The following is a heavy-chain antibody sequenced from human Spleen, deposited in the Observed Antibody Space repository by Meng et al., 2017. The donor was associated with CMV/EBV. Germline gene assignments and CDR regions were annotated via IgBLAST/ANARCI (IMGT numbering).Heavy chain of an antibody. Sequence: SSGVGVGWIRQPPGKALEWLALIYWHDDKRFSPSLKSRLSISKGTSENQVVLTMTNMDPVDTATYYCVKSATAGGSFDWLLQYYFDYWGQGTLVTVSS. CDR3: VKSATAGGSFDWLLQYYFDY. V-gene: IGHV2-5*01. CDR1: SSGVG. J-gene: IGHJ4*02. CDR2: IYWHDDK. D-gene: IGHD3-9*01.